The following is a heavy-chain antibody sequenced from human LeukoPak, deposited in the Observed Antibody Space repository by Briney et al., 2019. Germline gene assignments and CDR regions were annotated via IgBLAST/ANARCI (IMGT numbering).Heavy chain of an antibody. J-gene: IGHJ4*02. D-gene: IGHD6-13*01. V-gene: IGHV3-30*18. CDR1: GFTFSSYG. Sequence: PGGSLRLSCAASGFTFSSYGMHGVRQAPGKGLEWVAVISYDGSNKYYADSVKGRFTISRDNSKNTLYLQMNSLRAEDTAVYYCAKAAYSSSWYNYWGQGTLVTVSS. CDR2: ISYDGSNK. CDR3: AKAAYSSSWYNY.